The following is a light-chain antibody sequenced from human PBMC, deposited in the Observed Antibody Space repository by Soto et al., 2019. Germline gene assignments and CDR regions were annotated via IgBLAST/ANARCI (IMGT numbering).Light chain of an antibody. CDR1: QSVRSN. Sequence: TNSPATLSIHPGERSRLACMASQSVRSNFAWHHQKPGQAPRLLIYGASRRATGIPDRISGRGSGTDFTLTISRVEPEDVAVYYCQQYGGSTRTFGQGTNVDIK. V-gene: IGKV3-20*01. J-gene: IGKJ1*01. CDR2: GAS. CDR3: QQYGGSTRT.